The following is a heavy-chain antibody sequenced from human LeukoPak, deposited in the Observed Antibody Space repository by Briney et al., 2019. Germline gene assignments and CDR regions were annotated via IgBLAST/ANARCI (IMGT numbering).Heavy chain of an antibody. Sequence: PSETLSLTCTVSGGSISSYYWSWIRQPPGKGLEWVRYIYYSGSTNYNPSLKSRVTISVDTSKNQFSLKLSSVTAADTAVYYCARGVLYCSSTSCYTNYYYGMDVWGQGTTVTVSS. J-gene: IGHJ6*02. D-gene: IGHD2-2*02. CDR2: IYYSGST. V-gene: IGHV4-59*01. CDR1: GGSISSYY. CDR3: ARGVLYCSSTSCYTNYYYGMDV.